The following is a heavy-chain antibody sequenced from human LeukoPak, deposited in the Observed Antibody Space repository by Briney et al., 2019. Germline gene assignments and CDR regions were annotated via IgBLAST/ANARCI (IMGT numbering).Heavy chain of an antibody. Sequence: PSETLSLTCTVSGGSFSFYYWGWIRQPPGKGLEWIGDIRYSGSSNYNPSLKSRVTMSVDTSKNLFSLRLRSVTAADTAVYYCARSEYCSGGTCYRGLVDYWGQGTPVTVSS. V-gene: IGHV4-59*08. CDR2: IRYSGSS. J-gene: IGHJ4*02. D-gene: IGHD2-15*01. CDR3: ARSEYCSGGTCYRGLVDY. CDR1: GGSFSFYY.